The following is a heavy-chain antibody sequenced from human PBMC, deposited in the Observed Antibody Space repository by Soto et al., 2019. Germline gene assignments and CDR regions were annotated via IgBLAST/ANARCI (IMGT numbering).Heavy chain of an antibody. J-gene: IGHJ4*02. D-gene: IGHD3-22*01. CDR3: AAGDSSGYYGG. V-gene: IGHV1-58*01. CDR1: GFTFTSSS. CDR2: ITVGTGNT. Sequence: GASVKVSCKASGFTFTSSSVQWVRQARGQRLEWIGWITVGTGNTNYAQKSQERVTITRDMSTSTAYMELKNLRSEDTAVYYCAAGDSSGYYGGWGQGTQVTVSS.